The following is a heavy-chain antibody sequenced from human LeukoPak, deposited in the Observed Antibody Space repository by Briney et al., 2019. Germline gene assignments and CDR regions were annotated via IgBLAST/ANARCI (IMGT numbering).Heavy chain of an antibody. Sequence: SETLSLTCTVSGGSISSYYWSWIRQPAGKGLEWIGRIYTSGSTNYNPSLKSRVTMSVDTSKNQFSLKLSSVTAADTAVYYCARGGYDFWRGSRFDPWGQGTLVTVSS. V-gene: IGHV4-4*07. CDR2: IYTSGST. CDR3: ARGGYDFWRGSRFDP. CDR1: GGSISSYY. J-gene: IGHJ5*02. D-gene: IGHD3-3*01.